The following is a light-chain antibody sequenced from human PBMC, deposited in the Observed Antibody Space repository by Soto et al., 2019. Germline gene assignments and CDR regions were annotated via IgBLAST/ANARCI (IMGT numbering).Light chain of an antibody. J-gene: IGKJ1*01. V-gene: IGKV1-5*01. CDR1: QSIRHY. Sequence: DLQITQSPPTLSASLGDRVNITCRASQSIRHYLAWYQQMPGKAPKLLIYGASTLQSGVPSRFSGSGSGTEFTLTISSLQPDDFGTYFCQHHNSYSQTFGQGTKVDIK. CDR3: QHHNSYSQT. CDR2: GAS.